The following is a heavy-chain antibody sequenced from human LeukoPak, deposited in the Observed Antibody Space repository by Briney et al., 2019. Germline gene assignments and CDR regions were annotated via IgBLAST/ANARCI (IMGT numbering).Heavy chain of an antibody. J-gene: IGHJ4*02. Sequence: GGSLRLSCAASGFTFSNYGLHWVRQVPGKGLEWVAFVFYDGSNQHYADSVKGRFTISRDNSKYTLYLQMNSLRVEDTAVYYCAKGDYFGSGFDYWGQGTLVIVST. D-gene: IGHD3-10*01. CDR2: VFYDGSNQ. CDR1: GFTFSNYG. CDR3: AKGDYFGSGFDY. V-gene: IGHV3-30*02.